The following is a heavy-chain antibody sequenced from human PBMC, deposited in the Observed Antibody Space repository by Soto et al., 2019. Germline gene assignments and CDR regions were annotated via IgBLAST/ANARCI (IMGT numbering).Heavy chain of an antibody. V-gene: IGHV2-5*02. CDR1: GFSLSSNGVG. D-gene: IGHD3-10*01. J-gene: IGHJ4*02. CDR2: IYWDDDH. Sequence: QITLRESGPALVRPTQTLTLTCTFSGFSLSSNGVGVGWIRQPPGKALEWLALIYWDDDHRYSPSLKTRLTITKDTSKNQVVLTMTKLDPVDTGTYYCAREAYYSTYFDSWGQGTLVTVSS. CDR3: AREAYYSTYFDS.